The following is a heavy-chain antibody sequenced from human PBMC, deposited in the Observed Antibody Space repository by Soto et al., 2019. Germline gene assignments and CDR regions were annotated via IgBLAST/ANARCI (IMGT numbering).Heavy chain of an antibody. D-gene: IGHD3-10*01. V-gene: IGHV3-23*01. CDR3: AKCQDSHYYGSGVDY. CDR2: ISGSGGST. CDR1: GFTFSSYA. J-gene: IGHJ4*02. Sequence: GGSLRLSCAASGFTFSSYAMSWVRQAPGKGLEWVSAISGSGGSTYYADSVKGRFTISRDNSKNTLYLQMNSLRAEDTAVYYCAKCQDSHYYGSGVDYWGQGTLVTVSS.